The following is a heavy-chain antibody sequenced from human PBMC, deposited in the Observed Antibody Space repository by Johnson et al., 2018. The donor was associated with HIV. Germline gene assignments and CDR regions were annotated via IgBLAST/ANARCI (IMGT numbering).Heavy chain of an antibody. CDR1: GFTFRTYA. CDR2: LSYDGSKE. D-gene: IGHD5-12*01. V-gene: IGHV3-30-3*01. CDR3: ARVGVSGYDLAAFDI. Sequence: QVQLVESGGGVVQPGRSLRLSCAVSGFTFRTYAMHWVRQAPGKGLAWVAVLSYDGSKEYYVDSVKGRFNLSRDSSKNTLYLQMNSLRAEDTAVYYCARVGVSGYDLAAFDIWGQGTMVTVSS. J-gene: IGHJ3*02.